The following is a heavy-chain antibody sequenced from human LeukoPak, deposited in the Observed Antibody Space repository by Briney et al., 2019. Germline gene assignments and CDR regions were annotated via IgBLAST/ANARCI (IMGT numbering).Heavy chain of an antibody. J-gene: IGHJ5*02. V-gene: IGHV1-2*02. CDR3: ARDFLGGSGTFDP. CDR2: INPDSGDT. Sequence: ASVKVSCKASGYTFTGYHLHWVRQPPGQELEWMGWINPDSGDTNYEQKFQGRVTMTRDTSISTVYMELTRLRSDDTAVYYCARDFLGGSGTFDPWGQGTLVTVSS. CDR1: GYTFTGYH. D-gene: IGHD3-10*01.